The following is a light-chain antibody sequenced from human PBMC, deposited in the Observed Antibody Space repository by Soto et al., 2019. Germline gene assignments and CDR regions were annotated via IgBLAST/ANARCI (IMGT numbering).Light chain of an antibody. CDR1: QSVSSN. CDR3: QQYNNWLIT. J-gene: IGKJ5*01. Sequence: EIVMTQSPATLSVSPGERATLSCRASQSVSSNLAWYQQKPGQAPRLLIYGASTRATGIPARFSGSGSGTELTITISSLQSEDFEVYYCQQYNNWLITFGQGTRLEIK. V-gene: IGKV3-15*01. CDR2: GAS.